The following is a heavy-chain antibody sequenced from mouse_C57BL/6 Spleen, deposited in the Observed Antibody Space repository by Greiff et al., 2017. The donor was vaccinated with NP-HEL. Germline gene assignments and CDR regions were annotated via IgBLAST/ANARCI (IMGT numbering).Heavy chain of an antibody. V-gene: IGHV3-6*01. CDR1: GYSITSGYY. J-gene: IGHJ1*03. CDR2: ISYDGSN. CDR3: ARDLWYYGSTSYWYFDV. Sequence: DVQLQESGPGLVKPSQSLSLTCSVTGYSITSGYYWNWIRQFPGNKLEWMGYISYDGSNNYNPSLKNRISITRDTSKNQFFLKLNSVTTEDTATYHCARDLWYYGSTSYWYFDVWGTGTTVTVSS. D-gene: IGHD1-1*01.